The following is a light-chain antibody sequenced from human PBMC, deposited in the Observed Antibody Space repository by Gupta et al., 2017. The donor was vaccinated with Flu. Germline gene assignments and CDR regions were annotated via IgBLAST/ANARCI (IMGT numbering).Light chain of an antibody. CDR1: SSYVGGYNY. Sequence: SITISCTGTSSYVGGYNYVSWYQHHPGTAPKLMIYEVIKRPSGVSNRFSGSKSGTTASLTISGLQAEDEADYYCTSYTSSNSLVFGGGTKLTVL. V-gene: IGLV2-14*01. CDR2: EVI. CDR3: TSYTSSNSLV. J-gene: IGLJ3*02.